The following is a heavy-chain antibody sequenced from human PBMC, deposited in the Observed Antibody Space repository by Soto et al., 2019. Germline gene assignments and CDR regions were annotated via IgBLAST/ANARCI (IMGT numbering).Heavy chain of an antibody. D-gene: IGHD3-22*01. CDR2: TYYRSKWYN. Sequence: SQTLSLTCAISGDGVSSNSAAWNWIRQSPSRGLEWLGRTYYRSKWYNDYAVSVKSRITINPDTSKNQLSLQLNSVTPEDTAVYYCARGVMYYYDSSGYYYFDYWGQGTLVTVSS. CDR1: GDGVSSNSAA. CDR3: ARGVMYYYDSSGYYYFDY. V-gene: IGHV6-1*01. J-gene: IGHJ4*02.